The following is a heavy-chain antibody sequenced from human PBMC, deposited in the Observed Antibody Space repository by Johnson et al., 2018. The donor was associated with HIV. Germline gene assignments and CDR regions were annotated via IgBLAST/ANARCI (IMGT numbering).Heavy chain of an antibody. CDR3: AREISRYYYDYAAFDL. D-gene: IGHD3-22*01. J-gene: IGHJ3*01. CDR1: GFSFDSHA. CDR2: ISYSGSST. V-gene: IGHV3-23*04. Sequence: VLLVESGGGLVQPGGSLRLSCAASGFSFDSHAINWVRQAPGKGLQWVSAISYSGSSTYYADSVKGRFTISRDNSRSTVYLHMINLSADATALYYCAREISRYYYDYAAFDLWCQGTTVTVSS.